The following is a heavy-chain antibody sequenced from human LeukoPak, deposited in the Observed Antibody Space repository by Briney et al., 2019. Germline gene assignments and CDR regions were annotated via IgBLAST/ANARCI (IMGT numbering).Heavy chain of an antibody. CDR1: GFTFSSYW. D-gene: IGHD3-10*01. Sequence: GGSLRLSCAASGFTFSSYWMSWVRQAPGKGLEWVANIKQEGSEKYYVESVKGRFTISRDNAKTSLYLQMNSLRAEDTAVYYCARDGYHYYGSGTYFGYYYMDVWGKGTTVTISS. CDR3: ARDGYHYYGSGTYFGYYYMDV. V-gene: IGHV3-7*01. CDR2: IKQEGSEK. J-gene: IGHJ6*03.